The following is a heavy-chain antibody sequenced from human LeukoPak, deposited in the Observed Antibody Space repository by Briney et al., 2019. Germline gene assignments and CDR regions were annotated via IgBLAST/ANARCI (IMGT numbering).Heavy chain of an antibody. J-gene: IGHJ4*02. CDR1: GFTFVGL. CDR2: FSASSNYI. D-gene: IGHD6-13*01. V-gene: IGHV3-21*01. CDR3: ARGAGIAGGSYFDY. Sequence: GGSLRLSCAASGFTFVGLRWTGSPQAPGRGREGFSSFSASSNYIYYADSLKGRFTISRDNAKNSLYLQMNSLRAEDTAVYFCARGAGIAGGSYFDYWGQGTLVTVSS.